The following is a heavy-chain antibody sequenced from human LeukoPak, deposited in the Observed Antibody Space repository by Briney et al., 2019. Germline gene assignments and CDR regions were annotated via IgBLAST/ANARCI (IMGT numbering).Heavy chain of an antibody. D-gene: IGHD2-2*01. Sequence: SETLSLTCTVSGGSISSSSYYWGWIRQPPGKGLEWIGGIYYSGSTYYNPSLKSRVTISVDTSKNQFSLKLSSVTAADTAVYYCARHSSSTSCYFLPWGQGTLVTVSS. CDR3: ARHSSSTSCYFLP. CDR1: GGSISSSSYY. CDR2: IYYSGST. J-gene: IGHJ5*02. V-gene: IGHV4-39*01.